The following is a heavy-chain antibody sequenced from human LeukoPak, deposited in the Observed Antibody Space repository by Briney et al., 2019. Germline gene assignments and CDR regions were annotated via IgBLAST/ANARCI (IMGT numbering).Heavy chain of an antibody. CDR3: ARSGPGYKQQLPLFDY. Sequence: SETLSLTCTVSGGSISSYYWSWIRQPAGKGLEWIGRIYTSGSTNYNPSLKSRVTMSVDTSKNQFSLKLSSVTAADTAVYYCARSGPGYKQQLPLFDYWGQGTLVTVSS. CDR1: GGSISSYY. J-gene: IGHJ4*02. D-gene: IGHD6-13*01. CDR2: IYTSGST. V-gene: IGHV4-4*07.